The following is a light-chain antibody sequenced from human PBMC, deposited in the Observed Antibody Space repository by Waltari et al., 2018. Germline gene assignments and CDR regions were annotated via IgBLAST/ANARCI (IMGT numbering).Light chain of an antibody. Sequence: QSVLTQPPSASGTPGQTVTISCSGPNSNIGRNSVFWYPQPPGTAPKLLIYRSKRRPSGVPDRFSGSKSGTSASLAISGLRSEDEADYYCAAWDDSLSVSYVFGSGTKVTV. V-gene: IGLV1-47*01. CDR1: NSNIGRNS. J-gene: IGLJ1*01. CDR2: RSK. CDR3: AAWDDSLSVSYV.